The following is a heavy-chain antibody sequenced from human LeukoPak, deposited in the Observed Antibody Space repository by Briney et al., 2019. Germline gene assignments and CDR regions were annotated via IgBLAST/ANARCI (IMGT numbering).Heavy chain of an antibody. CDR2: ISYTGSNN. Sequence: PGGSLRLSCAASGFTFSSYAMHWVRQAPGKGLEWVAVISYTGSNNYYADSVKGRFTISRDKSKNTLDLQMNSLRAEDSAIYYCARDSPVLTAWGQGTLVTVSS. CDR3: ARDSPVLTA. J-gene: IGHJ5*02. D-gene: IGHD3-9*01. V-gene: IGHV3-30-3*01. CDR1: GFTFSSYA.